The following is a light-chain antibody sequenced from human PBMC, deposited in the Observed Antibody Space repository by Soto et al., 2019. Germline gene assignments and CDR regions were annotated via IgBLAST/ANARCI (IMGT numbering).Light chain of an antibody. J-gene: IGLJ2*01. V-gene: IGLV3-21*04. Sequence: SYELTQPPSVSVAPGKTASISCGGNNIGSKGVHWYQQKPGQAPVLVIYSDTDLPPLIPARFSGSNSANLATLTISRVEAGDEADYYCQVWDSGSAHVVFGGGTKLTVL. CDR2: SDT. CDR3: QVWDSGSAHVV. CDR1: NIGSKG.